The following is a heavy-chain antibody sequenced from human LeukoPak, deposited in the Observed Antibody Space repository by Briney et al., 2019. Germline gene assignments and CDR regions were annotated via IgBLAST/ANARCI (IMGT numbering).Heavy chain of an antibody. CDR2: IYPADSDT. CDR3: TRLINGGSGFDY. Sequence: GESLKISCKGSGYSFTTYWIAWVRQMPGKGLEWMGIIYPADSDTKYSPSFQGQVTISADKSISTAYLQWSSLKASDTAMYYCTRLINGGSGFDYWGQGTLLTSPQ. V-gene: IGHV5-51*01. J-gene: IGHJ4*02. CDR1: GYSFTTYW. D-gene: IGHD2-15*01.